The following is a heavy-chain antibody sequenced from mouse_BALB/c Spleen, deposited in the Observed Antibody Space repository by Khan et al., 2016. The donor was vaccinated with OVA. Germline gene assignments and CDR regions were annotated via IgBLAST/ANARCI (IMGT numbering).Heavy chain of an antibody. Sequence: EVQLQESGPDLVKPSQSLSLTCTVTGYSITSGYAWNWIRQFPGNKLEWMGYISYSGVTSYTPSLKSRISITRDTSKNQFFLQLNSVTTEDTATYNCARGNYYGYYFDYWGQGTTLTVSS. D-gene: IGHD1-1*01. CDR3: ARGNYYGYYFDY. V-gene: IGHV3-2*02. CDR1: GYSITSGYA. CDR2: ISYSGVT. J-gene: IGHJ2*01.